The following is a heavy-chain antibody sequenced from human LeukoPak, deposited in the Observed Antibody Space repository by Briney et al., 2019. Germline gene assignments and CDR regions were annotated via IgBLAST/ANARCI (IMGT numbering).Heavy chain of an antibody. J-gene: IGHJ6*03. V-gene: IGHV4-38-2*01. CDR3: ATKTAAGNYYYYYMDV. CDR2: IYHSGST. D-gene: IGHD6-13*01. CDR1: GYSISSGYY. Sequence: KPSETLSLTCAVSGYSISSGYYWGWTRQPPGKGLEWIGSIYHSGSTYYNPSLKSRVTISVDTSKNQFSLKLSSVTAADTAVYYCATKTAAGNYYYYYMDVWGKGTTVTVSS.